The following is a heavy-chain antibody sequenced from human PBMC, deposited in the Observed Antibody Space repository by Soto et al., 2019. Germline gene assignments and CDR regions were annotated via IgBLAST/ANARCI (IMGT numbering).Heavy chain of an antibody. CDR3: ARDHVNYYDSSGYYYNWFDP. D-gene: IGHD3-22*01. CDR2: INPSGGST. Sequence: ASVKVSCKASGYTFTSYYMHWVRQAPGQGLEWMGIINPSGGSTSYAQKFQGRVTMTRDTSTSTVYMELSSLRSEDTAVYYCARDHVNYYDSSGYYYNWFDPWGQGTLVTVPQ. CDR1: GYTFTSYY. J-gene: IGHJ5*02. V-gene: IGHV1-46*01.